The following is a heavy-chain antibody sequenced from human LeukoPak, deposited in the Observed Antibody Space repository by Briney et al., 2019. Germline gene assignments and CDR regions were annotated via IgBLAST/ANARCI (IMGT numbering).Heavy chain of an antibody. CDR2: ISDIGSI. D-gene: IGHD3-3*01. CDR1: GGSISSYY. J-gene: IGHJ4*02. V-gene: IGHV4-59*12. CDR3: ARGPPTYYDFWSGLDY. Sequence: PSETLSLTCTVSGGSISSYYWSWIRQPPGKGLEWIAYISDIGSINYNPSLKSRVTISVDTSKNQFSLKLSSVTAADTAVYYCARGPPTYYDFWSGLDYWGQGTLVTVSS.